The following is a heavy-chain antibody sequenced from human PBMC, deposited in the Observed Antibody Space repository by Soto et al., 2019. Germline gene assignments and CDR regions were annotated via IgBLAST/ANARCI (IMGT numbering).Heavy chain of an antibody. J-gene: IGHJ3*02. CDR2: IYYSGST. V-gene: IGHV4-31*03. D-gene: IGHD5-12*01. Sequence: QVQLQESGPGLVKPSQTLSLTCTVSGGSISSGGYYWSWIRQHPGKGLEWIGYIYYSGSTYYNPSLKSRVTISLDTSKNQFLLKLSSVTAADTALYYCAREVDVVAPIENAFDIWGQGTMVTVSS. CDR3: AREVDVVAPIENAFDI. CDR1: GGSISSGGYY.